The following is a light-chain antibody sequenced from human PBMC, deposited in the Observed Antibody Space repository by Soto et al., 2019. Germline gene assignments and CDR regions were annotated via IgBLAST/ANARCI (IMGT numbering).Light chain of an antibody. Sequence: EIVLTRSPGTLSLSPGERATLSCRASQSVTSNYLAWYQQKPGQAPRLLIFGASSRATGIPDKFSGSGSGTDFTLTISSLEPEDFAVYYCQQRSNWPPKITFGQGTRLEIK. CDR1: QSVTSNY. V-gene: IGKV3D-20*02. CDR3: QQRSNWPPKIT. CDR2: GAS. J-gene: IGKJ5*01.